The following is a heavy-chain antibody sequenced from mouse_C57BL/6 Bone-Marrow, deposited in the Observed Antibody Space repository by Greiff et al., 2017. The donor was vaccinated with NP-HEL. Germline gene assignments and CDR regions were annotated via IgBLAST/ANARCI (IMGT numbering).Heavy chain of an antibody. Sequence: VQLQQSGAELVKPGASVKISCKASGYAFSSYWMNWVKQRPGKGLEWIGQIYPGDGDTKYNGKFKGKATLTADKSSSTAYMQLSSLTSEDSAVYFCARSLITTVVASYWYFDVWGTGTTVTVSS. J-gene: IGHJ1*03. V-gene: IGHV1-80*01. CDR1: GYAFSSYW. CDR2: IYPGDGDT. D-gene: IGHD1-1*01. CDR3: ARSLITTVVASYWYFDV.